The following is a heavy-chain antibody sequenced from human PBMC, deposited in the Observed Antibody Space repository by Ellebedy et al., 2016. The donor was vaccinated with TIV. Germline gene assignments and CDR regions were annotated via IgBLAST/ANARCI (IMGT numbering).Heavy chain of an antibody. CDR2: INSDGSST. J-gene: IGHJ2*01. CDR1: GFTFSSYW. Sequence: GGSLRLSCAASGFTFSSYWMHWVRQAPGKGLVWVSRINSDGSSTSYADSVKGRFTISRDNAKNTLYLQMNSLRDEDTAVYYCARDAAYGDYTYWYFDLWGRGTLVTVSS. D-gene: IGHD4-17*01. V-gene: IGHV3-74*01. CDR3: ARDAAYGDYTYWYFDL.